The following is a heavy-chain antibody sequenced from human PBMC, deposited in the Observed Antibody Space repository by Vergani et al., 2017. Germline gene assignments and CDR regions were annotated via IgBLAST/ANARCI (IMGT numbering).Heavy chain of an antibody. CDR3: ATPQTVTTGGMEV. V-gene: IGHV1-69-2*01. CDR1: GYTFTDHY. Sequence: EVQLVQSGAEVKKPGATMKISCTVSGYTFTDHYMHWVKHAPGKGLEWMGLVDPEDGETIYAEKFKGRVTIAADTSTDTAHLELSSLRSEDTAVYYCATPQTVTTGGMEVWGQGTTVIVSS. J-gene: IGHJ6*02. CDR2: VDPEDGET. D-gene: IGHD4-17*01.